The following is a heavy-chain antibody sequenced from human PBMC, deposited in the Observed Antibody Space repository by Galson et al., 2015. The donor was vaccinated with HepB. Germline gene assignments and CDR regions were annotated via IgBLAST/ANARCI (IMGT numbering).Heavy chain of an antibody. CDR3: ASLESRDGYNGGGDY. Sequence: SLRLSCAASGFTFSRYRMHWVRRAPGKGLVWVSHINNDGSSTTYADSVKGRFTISRDNAKNTLYLQMNSLRVEDTAVYYCASLESRDGYNGGGDYWGQGTLVTVSS. CDR1: GFTFSRYR. D-gene: IGHD5-24*01. V-gene: IGHV3-74*01. CDR2: INNDGSST. J-gene: IGHJ4*02.